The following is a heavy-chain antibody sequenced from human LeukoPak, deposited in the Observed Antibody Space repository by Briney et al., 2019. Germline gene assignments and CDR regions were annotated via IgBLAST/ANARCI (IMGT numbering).Heavy chain of an antibody. CDR1: GGSISSSSYY. V-gene: IGHV4-39*07. CDR2: IYYSGST. D-gene: IGHD2-21*02. Sequence: SETLSLTCTVSGGSISSSSYYWGWIRQPPGKELEWIGSIYYSGSTYYNPSLKSRVTMSVDTSKNQFSLKLSSVTAADTAVYYCARENGYCGGDCYFDAFDIWGQGTMVTVSS. CDR3: ARENGYCGGDCYFDAFDI. J-gene: IGHJ3*02.